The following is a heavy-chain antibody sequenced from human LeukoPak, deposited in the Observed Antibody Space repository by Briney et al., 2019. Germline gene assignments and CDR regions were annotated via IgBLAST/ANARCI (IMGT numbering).Heavy chain of an antibody. CDR2: IIPIFGTA. J-gene: IGHJ4*02. CDR1: GYTFTSYG. V-gene: IGHV1-69*05. Sequence: SVKVSCKASGYTFTSYGISWVRQAPGQGLEWMGGIIPIFGTANYAQKFQGRVTITTDESTSTAYMELSSLRSEDTAVYYCASPNGDFIHWGQGTLVTVSS. D-gene: IGHD4-17*01. CDR3: ASPNGDFIH.